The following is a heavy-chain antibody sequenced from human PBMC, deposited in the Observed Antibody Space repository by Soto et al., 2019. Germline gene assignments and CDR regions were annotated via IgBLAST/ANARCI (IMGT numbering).Heavy chain of an antibody. J-gene: IGHJ3*02. D-gene: IGHD2-15*01. Sequence: GESLKISCNGSGYSFTIYWISWVRQMPGKGLEWMGRIDPSDSYTNYSPSFQGHVTISADKSISTAYLQWSSLKASDTAMYYCATQSIVVVAATVAFDIWGQGTMVTV. V-gene: IGHV5-10-1*01. CDR3: ATQSIVVVAATVAFDI. CDR2: IDPSDSYT. CDR1: GYSFTIYW.